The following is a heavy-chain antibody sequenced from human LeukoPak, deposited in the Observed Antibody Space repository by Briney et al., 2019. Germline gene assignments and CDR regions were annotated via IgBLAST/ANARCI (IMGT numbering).Heavy chain of an antibody. CDR2: FDPEDGET. CDR3: ATQSVLRFLEWSKYYFDY. D-gene: IGHD3-3*01. J-gene: IGHJ4*02. CDR1: GYTLTELS. V-gene: IGHV1-24*01. Sequence: ASVKVSCKVSGYTLTELSMHWVRQAPGKGLEWMGGFDPEDGETIYAQKFQGRVTMTEDTSTDTAYMELSSLRSEDTAVYYCATQSVLRFLEWSKYYFDYWGQGTLVTVSS.